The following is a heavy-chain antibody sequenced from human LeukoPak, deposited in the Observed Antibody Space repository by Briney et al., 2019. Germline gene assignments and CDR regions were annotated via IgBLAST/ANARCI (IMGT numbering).Heavy chain of an antibody. J-gene: IGHJ4*02. CDR1: GFTFSSYG. CDR2: IPFDGSNK. CDR3: ASRWYSSTWYLDY. D-gene: IGHD6-13*01. Sequence: GGSLRLSCAASGFTFSSYGMHWVRQAPGKGLEWVAFIPFDGSNKYYADSVKGRFTISRDNSKNTLYLQMNSLRAEDTAVYYCASRWYSSTWYLDYWGQGTLVTVSS. V-gene: IGHV3-30*02.